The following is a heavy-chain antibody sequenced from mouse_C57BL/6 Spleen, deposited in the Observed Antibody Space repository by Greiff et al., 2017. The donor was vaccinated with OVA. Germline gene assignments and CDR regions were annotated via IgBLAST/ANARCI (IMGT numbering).Heavy chain of an antibody. CDR2: ISDGGSYT. CDR3: ARGGSNSPCAY. Sequence: DVKLVESGGGLVKPGGSLQLSCAASGFTFSSYAMSWVRQTPEKRLEWVATISDGGSYTYYPDNVKGRFTISRDNAKNNLYLQMSHLKSEDTAMYYCARGGSNSPCAYWGQGTLVTVSA. J-gene: IGHJ3*01. D-gene: IGHD2-5*01. V-gene: IGHV5-4*03. CDR1: GFTFSSYA.